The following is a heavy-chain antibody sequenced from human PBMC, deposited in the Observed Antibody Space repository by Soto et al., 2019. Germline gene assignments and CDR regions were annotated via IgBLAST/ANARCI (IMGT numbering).Heavy chain of an antibody. D-gene: IGHD3-3*01. CDR3: ADGGEWSFNFVY. Sequence: GGSLRLSCAASGFTFSSYAMSWVRQAPGKGLEWVSGIAHSGDNTYYPGSVKGRFTISRDNSKSTLYLQMNNLRAEDTAVYYCADGGEWSFNFVYWGQGTLVTVSS. CDR1: GFTFSSYA. CDR2: IAHSGDNT. V-gene: IGHV3-23*01. J-gene: IGHJ4*02.